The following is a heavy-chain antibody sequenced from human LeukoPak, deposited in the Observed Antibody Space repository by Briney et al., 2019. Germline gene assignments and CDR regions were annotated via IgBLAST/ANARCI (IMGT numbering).Heavy chain of an antibody. CDR3: ARQGSGYINY. Sequence: GESLKISCKGSGYSFTTSWIGWVRQMPGKGLEWMGIIYPADSDTRYSPSFQGQVTISADKSITTAYLQWSSLKASDTAMYSCARQGSGYINYWGQGTLVTVSS. J-gene: IGHJ4*02. CDR1: GYSFTTSW. V-gene: IGHV5-51*01. CDR2: IYPADSDT. D-gene: IGHD6-19*01.